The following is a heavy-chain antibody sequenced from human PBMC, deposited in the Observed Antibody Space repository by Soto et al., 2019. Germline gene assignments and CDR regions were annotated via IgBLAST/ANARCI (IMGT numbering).Heavy chain of an antibody. J-gene: IGHJ6*02. CDR3: ARESGKNYYYGMDV. CDR2: IIPIFGTA. CDR1: GGTFSSYA. V-gene: IGHV1-69*01. D-gene: IGHD3-3*01. Sequence: QVQLVQSGAEVKKPGSSVKVSCTASGGTFSSYAISWVRQAPGQGLEWMGGIIPIFGTANYAQKFQGRVTITADESTSTAYMELSSLRSEDTAVYYCARESGKNYYYGMDVWGQGTTVTVSS.